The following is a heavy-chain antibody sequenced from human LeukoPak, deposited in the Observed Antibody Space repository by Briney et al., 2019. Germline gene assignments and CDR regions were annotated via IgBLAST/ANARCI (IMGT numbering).Heavy chain of an antibody. Sequence: GGSLRLSCAASGFTFSSYGMSWVRQAPGKGLEWVSAISGNGGSTYYADSVKGRFTISRDNSKNTLYLQMNSLRAEDTAVYYCARDLGQLVPLSCDYWGQGTLVTVSS. J-gene: IGHJ4*02. CDR1: GFTFSSYG. D-gene: IGHD6-13*01. V-gene: IGHV3-23*01. CDR3: ARDLGQLVPLSCDY. CDR2: ISGNGGST.